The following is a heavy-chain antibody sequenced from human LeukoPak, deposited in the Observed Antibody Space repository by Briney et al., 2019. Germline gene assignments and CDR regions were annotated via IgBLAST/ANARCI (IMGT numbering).Heavy chain of an antibody. CDR3: AREMAVGRTWFDP. D-gene: IGHD6-19*01. J-gene: IGHJ5*02. Sequence: GGSLRLSCAASGFTLSSYWMHWVRQAPGKGLVWVSRIKSDGSTTNYADSVKGRFTISRDNAKNTLYLQMNSLRAEDTAVYYCAREMAVGRTWFDPWGQGTLVTVSS. V-gene: IGHV3-74*01. CDR2: IKSDGSTT. CDR1: GFTLSSYW.